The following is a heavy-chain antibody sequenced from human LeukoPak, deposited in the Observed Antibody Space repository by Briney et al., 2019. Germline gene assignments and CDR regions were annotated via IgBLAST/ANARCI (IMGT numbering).Heavy chain of an antibody. J-gene: IGHJ3*02. V-gene: IGHV3-48*04. CDR2: ISSRSSNI. D-gene: IGHD3-22*01. Sequence: PGGSLRLSCAASGFTFSSYSMNWVRQAPGKGLEWVSYISSRSSNIYYADSVKGRFTISRDNAKDSLYLQMNSLRAEDTAVYYCARDGPTYHYDSSGYLNAFDIWDQGTMVTVSS. CDR3: ARDGPTYHYDSSGYLNAFDI. CDR1: GFTFSSYS.